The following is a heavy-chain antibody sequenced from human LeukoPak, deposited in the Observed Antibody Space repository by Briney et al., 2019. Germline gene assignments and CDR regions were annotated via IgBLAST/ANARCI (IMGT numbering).Heavy chain of an antibody. Sequence: TGGSLRLSCAASGFSVGSNYMSWVRQAPGKGLEWVSVIYSRGATWYADSVKGRFTISRDNSKNTLYLQMNSLRAEDTAVYYCAKDMSVDIVVVPAAMRYYYGMDVWGQGTTVTVSS. CDR2: IYSRGAT. CDR1: GFSVGSNY. D-gene: IGHD2-2*01. J-gene: IGHJ6*02. CDR3: AKDMSVDIVVVPAAMRYYYGMDV. V-gene: IGHV3-53*01.